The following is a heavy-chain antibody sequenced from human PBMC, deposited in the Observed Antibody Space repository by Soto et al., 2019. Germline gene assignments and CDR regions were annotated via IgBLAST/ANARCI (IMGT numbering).Heavy chain of an antibody. V-gene: IGHV1-69*01. CDR3: ARSQGGSSSLDISSYYYYGMDV. D-gene: IGHD2-15*01. CDR2: VIPIFGTP. CDR1: GGTFSTYA. J-gene: IGHJ6*02. Sequence: QVQLVQSGAEVKKPGSSVKVSCKAPGGTFSTYAISWVRQAPGQGLEWMGGVIPIFGTPKYAQKFQGRVTIPADESTSTGYMELRSLRSEDTAVYYCARSQGGSSSLDISSYYYYGMDVWGQGTTVTVSS.